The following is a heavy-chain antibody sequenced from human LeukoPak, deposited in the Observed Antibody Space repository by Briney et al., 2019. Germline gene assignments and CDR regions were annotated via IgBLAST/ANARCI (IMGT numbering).Heavy chain of an antibody. CDR1: GDSISTYY. Sequence: SETLSLTCSFSGDSISTYYWSWIRQSPGKGLEWIGHIYSSGNTDYNSSLKSRVNISVDTSKSQFSLRLSSVTATDTAVYYCARLRWQLVGPYFDYWGQGILVTVSS. V-gene: IGHV4-59*01. J-gene: IGHJ4*02. D-gene: IGHD1-26*01. CDR3: ARLRWQLVGPYFDY. CDR2: IYSSGNT.